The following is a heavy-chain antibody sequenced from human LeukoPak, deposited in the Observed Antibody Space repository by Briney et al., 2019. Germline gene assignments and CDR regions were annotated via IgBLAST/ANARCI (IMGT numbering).Heavy chain of an antibody. CDR2: IYYSGST. D-gene: IGHD3-3*01. V-gene: IGHV4-31*03. CDR3: ARAGGFFSPFGY. CDR1: GGSISSGGYY. Sequence: PSQTLSLTCTVSGGSISSGGYYWSWIRQHPGRGLEWIGYIYYSGSTYYNPSLKSRVTISVDTSKNQFSLKLTSVTAADTAVYFCARAGGFFSPFGYWGQGTLVTVSS. J-gene: IGHJ4*02.